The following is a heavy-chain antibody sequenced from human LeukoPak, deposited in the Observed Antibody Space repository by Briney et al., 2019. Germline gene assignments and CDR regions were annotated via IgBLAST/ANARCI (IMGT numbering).Heavy chain of an antibody. D-gene: IGHD3-22*01. CDR1: GYTFDSFG. CDR2: INPNSGGT. V-gene: IGHV1-8*01. CDR3: ARDHYYDSSGYFPSSRYYYGMDV. Sequence: ASVKVSCKTSGYTFDSFGVSWVRQAPGQGLEWMGWINPNSGGTNYAQKFQGRVTMTRNTSISTAYMELSSLRSEDTAVYYCARDHYYDSSGYFPSSRYYYGMDVWGQGTTVTVSS. J-gene: IGHJ6*02.